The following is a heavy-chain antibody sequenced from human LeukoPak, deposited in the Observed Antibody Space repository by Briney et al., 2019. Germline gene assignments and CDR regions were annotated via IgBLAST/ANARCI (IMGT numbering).Heavy chain of an antibody. D-gene: IGHD4-23*01. Sequence: ASVKVSCKASGYTFTSYGISWVRQAPGEGLEWMGWISAYNGNTNYAQKLQGIVTMTTDTSTSTAYMELRSLRSDDTAVYYCARRYGGNPYYYYYYMDVWGKGTTVTVSS. CDR3: ARRYGGNPYYYYYYMDV. CDR2: ISAYNGNT. J-gene: IGHJ6*03. V-gene: IGHV1-18*01. CDR1: GYTFTSYG.